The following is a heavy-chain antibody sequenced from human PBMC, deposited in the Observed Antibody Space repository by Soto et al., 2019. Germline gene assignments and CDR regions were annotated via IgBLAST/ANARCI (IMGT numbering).Heavy chain of an antibody. J-gene: IGHJ4*02. CDR2: INAGNGNT. Sequence: ASVKVSCKASGYTFTSYAMHWVRQAPGQRLEWMGWINAGNGNTKYSQKFQGRVTITRDTSASTAYMELSSLRSEDTAVYYCASQRVRAPRQRPQTYYFDYWGQGTLVTVSS. D-gene: IGHD1-1*01. CDR1: GYTFTSYA. CDR3: ASQRVRAPRQRPQTYYFDY. V-gene: IGHV1-3*01.